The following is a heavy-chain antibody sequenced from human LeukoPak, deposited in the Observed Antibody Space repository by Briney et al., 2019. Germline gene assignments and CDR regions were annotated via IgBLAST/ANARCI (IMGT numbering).Heavy chain of an antibody. CDR3: ARETWNYYGSGSVDY. V-gene: IGHV1-18*01. J-gene: IGHJ4*02. CDR2: ISAYNGNT. CDR1: GYTFTSYG. Sequence: ASVKVSCKASGYTFTSYGISWVRQAPGQGLEWMGWISAYNGNTNYAQKLQGRVTMTTDTSTSTAYMELRSLRSDDTAVYYCARETWNYYGSGSVDYRGQGTLVTVSS. D-gene: IGHD3-10*01.